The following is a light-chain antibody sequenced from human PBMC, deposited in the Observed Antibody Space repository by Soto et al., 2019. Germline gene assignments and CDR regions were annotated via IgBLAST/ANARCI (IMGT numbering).Light chain of an antibody. CDR3: VLYMGNGLVL. CDR2: NTD. V-gene: IGLV8-61*01. J-gene: IGLJ2*01. Sequence: QTVVTQEPSFSVSPGGTVTLTCALSSGSVSTSYYPSWYQQTPGQAPRTLIYNTDARSSGVPDRFSGSILGNKAALTITGAQADDESDYYCVLYMGNGLVLFGGGTKLTVL. CDR1: SGSVSTSYY.